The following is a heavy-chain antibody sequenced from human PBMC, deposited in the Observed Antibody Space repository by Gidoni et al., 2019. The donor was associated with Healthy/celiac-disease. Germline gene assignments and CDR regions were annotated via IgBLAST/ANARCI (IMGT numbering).Heavy chain of an antibody. Sequence: EVQLVESGGGLVQPGGSLKLSCAASGFTFSGSAMHWVRQASGKGLEWVGRIRSKANSYATEYAASVKGRFTISRDDSKNTAYLQMNSLKTEDTAVYYCTRQRRVVGATTLDYYYYGMDVWGQGTTVTVSS. CDR1: GFTFSGSA. CDR3: TRQRRVVGATTLDYYYYGMDV. CDR2: IRSKANSYAT. D-gene: IGHD1-26*01. J-gene: IGHJ6*02. V-gene: IGHV3-73*01.